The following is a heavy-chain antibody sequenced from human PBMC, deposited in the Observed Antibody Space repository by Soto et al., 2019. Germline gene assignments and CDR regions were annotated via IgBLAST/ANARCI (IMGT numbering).Heavy chain of an antibody. D-gene: IGHD6-13*01. CDR2: IYHSGTT. Sequence: QVQLQESGPGLVEPSGTLSLTCAVSGASISNTDWWSWVRQRPGKGLEWIGEIYHSGTTNCDPPLKSRVTISLDKSKSQFSLKLTSVTAADTAVYYCAIPGAGDFDYWGQGTLVTVSS. CDR3: AIPGAGDFDY. CDR1: GASISNTDW. J-gene: IGHJ4*02. V-gene: IGHV4-4*02.